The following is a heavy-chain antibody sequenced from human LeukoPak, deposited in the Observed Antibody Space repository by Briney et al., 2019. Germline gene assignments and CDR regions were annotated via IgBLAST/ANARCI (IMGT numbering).Heavy chain of an antibody. V-gene: IGHV5-51*01. D-gene: IGHD2-2*01. CDR1: GYRFTTYW. CDR2: IYPGDSNT. CDR3: ARRTYLSGFDP. J-gene: IGHJ5*02. Sequence: GESLKISCKGSGYRFTTYWIGWVRQMPGKGLEWMGIIYPGDSNTKYSPSFQGQVTISADKSISTAYLQWSSLKASDTAMYYCARRTYLSGFDPWGQGTLVTVSS.